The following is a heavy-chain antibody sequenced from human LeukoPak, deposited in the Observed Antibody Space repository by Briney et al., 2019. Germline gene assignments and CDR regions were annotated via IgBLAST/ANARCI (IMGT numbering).Heavy chain of an antibody. CDR1: GYTFTSYA. J-gene: IGHJ4*02. Sequence: GASVKVSFKASGYTFTSYAMHWVRQAPGQGLEWMGWITPSGGTNYPQKVQGRGAITRDTSITTAYMDLRRQTSDDTAVYYCARDRYGDGFAHFDYWGQGALVTVSS. CDR3: ARDRYGDGFAHFDY. D-gene: IGHD5-24*01. V-gene: IGHV1-2*02. CDR2: ITPSGGT.